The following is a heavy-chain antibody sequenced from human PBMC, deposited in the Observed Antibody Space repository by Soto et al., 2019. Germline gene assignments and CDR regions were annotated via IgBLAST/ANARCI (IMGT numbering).Heavy chain of an antibody. CDR3: ARDLSSSWDGDYYYYGMDV. D-gene: IGHD6-13*01. J-gene: IGHJ6*02. CDR1: GFKFSAFA. Sequence: SLRLSCAASGFKFSAFAMTWVRQVPGKWLEWVSSVSFSGNSPYYADAVKGRFTISKDNSNNTLYLQMNSLRAEDTAVYYCARDLSSSWDGDYYYYGMDVWGQGTTVTVSS. CDR2: VSFSGNSP. V-gene: IGHV3-23*01.